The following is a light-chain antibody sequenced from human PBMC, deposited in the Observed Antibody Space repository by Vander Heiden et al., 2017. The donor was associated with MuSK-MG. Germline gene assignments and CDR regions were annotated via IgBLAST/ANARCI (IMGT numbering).Light chain of an antibody. CDR1: QSISNY. CDR2: KAS. J-gene: IGKJ5*01. V-gene: IGKV1-5*03. CDR3: QQYNSYSPIT. Sequence: IQMTQSPSTLSASVQDRVTITCRASQSISNYLAWYQQKPGKAPKLLIYKASSLESGVPSRFSGSGSGTEFTLSISSLQPDDFATYYCQQYNSYSPITFGQGTRLEIK.